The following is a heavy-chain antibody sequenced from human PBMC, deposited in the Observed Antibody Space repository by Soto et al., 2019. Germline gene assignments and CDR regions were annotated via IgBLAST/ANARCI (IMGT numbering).Heavy chain of an antibody. CDR1: GFTFSSYA. CDR2: ISYDGSNK. J-gene: IGHJ5*02. D-gene: IGHD6-13*01. CDR3: ARARIAAAGENWFDP. V-gene: IGHV3-30-3*01. Sequence: QVQLVESGGGVVQPGRSLRLSCAASGFTFSSYAMHWVRQAPGKGLEWVAVISYDGSNKYYADSVKGRFTISRDNSKNPLYLQMNSLRAEDTAVYYCARARIAAAGENWFDPWGQGTLVTVSS.